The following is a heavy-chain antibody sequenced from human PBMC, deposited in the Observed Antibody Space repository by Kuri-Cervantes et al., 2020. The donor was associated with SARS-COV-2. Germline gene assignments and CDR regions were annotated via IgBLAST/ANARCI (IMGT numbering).Heavy chain of an antibody. CDR2: ISYDGKKK. J-gene: IGHJ4*02. V-gene: IGHV3-30*18. CDR1: GFNFSRTD. CDR3: AKDHSGVHDF. Sequence: GESLKISCAASGFNFSRTDMHWVRQAPGKGLEWVAVISYDGKKKKCIGSGKGRFTISRDNSQNTVYLRMTSLRSEDTAMYYCAKDHSGVHDFWGQGTLVTVSS. D-gene: IGHD2-21*01.